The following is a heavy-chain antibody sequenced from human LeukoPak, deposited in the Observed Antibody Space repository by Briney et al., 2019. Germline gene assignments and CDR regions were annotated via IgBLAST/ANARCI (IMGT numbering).Heavy chain of an antibody. CDR2: IGSKTEGETK. D-gene: IGHD3-22*01. CDR1: RITFRNAW. J-gene: IGHJ4*02. V-gene: IGHV3-15*04. CDR3: AKTNGYYDL. Sequence: GGSLRLSCAVSRITFRNAWMSWVRQAPGKGLEWVARIGSKTEGETKEYAASVKGRFTISRDDSRSRLYLQMNSLRAEDTAVYHCAKTNGYYDLWGQGTLVTVSS.